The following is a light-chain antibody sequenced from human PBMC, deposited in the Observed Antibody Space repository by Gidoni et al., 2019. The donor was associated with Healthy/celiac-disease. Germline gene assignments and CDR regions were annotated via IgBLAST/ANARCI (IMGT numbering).Light chain of an antibody. CDR2: LGS. CDR1: QSLLHSNGYNY. Sequence: IVMTQSPLSLPVTPGEPASISCRSSQSLLHSNGYNYLDWYLQKPGQSPQLLIYLGSNRASGVPDRFSSSGSGTDFTLKISRVEAEDVGVYYCMQALQTPYTFGQGTKLEIK. J-gene: IGKJ2*01. CDR3: MQALQTPYT. V-gene: IGKV2-28*01.